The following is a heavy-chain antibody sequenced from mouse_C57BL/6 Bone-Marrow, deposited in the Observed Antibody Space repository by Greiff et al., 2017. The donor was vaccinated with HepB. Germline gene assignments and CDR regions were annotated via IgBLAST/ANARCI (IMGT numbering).Heavy chain of an antibody. CDR3: ARVITTVVSNYFDY. V-gene: IGHV3-6*01. CDR2: ISYDGSN. Sequence: EVQLVESGPGLVKPSQSLSLTCSVTGYSITSGYYWNWIRQFPGNKLEWMGYISYDGSNNYNPSLKNRISITRDTSKNQFCLKLNSVTTEDTATYYCARVITTVVSNYFDYWGQGTTLTVSS. J-gene: IGHJ2*01. CDR1: GYSITSGYY. D-gene: IGHD1-1*01.